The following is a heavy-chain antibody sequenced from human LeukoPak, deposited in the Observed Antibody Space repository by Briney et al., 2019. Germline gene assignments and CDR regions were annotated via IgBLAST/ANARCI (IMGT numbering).Heavy chain of an antibody. CDR3: AKDRALSYGFFDY. Sequence: PGGSLRLSCAASGFTFTSYGMHWVRQAPGKGLEGVTFIQYDGSNKYYADSVKGRFTISRDNSKNTLYLQMNSLRLDDTAVYYCAKDRALSYGFFDYWGQGTLVTVSS. J-gene: IGHJ4*02. D-gene: IGHD5-18*01. CDR2: IQYDGSNK. CDR1: GFTFTSYG. V-gene: IGHV3-30*02.